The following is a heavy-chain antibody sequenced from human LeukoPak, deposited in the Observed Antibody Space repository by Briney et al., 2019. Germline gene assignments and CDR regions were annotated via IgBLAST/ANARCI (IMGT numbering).Heavy chain of an antibody. Sequence: GGSLRLSCAASGFTFDDYAKHWVRQAPGKGLEWVSGISWNSGSIGYADSVKGRFTISRDNAKNSLYLQMNSLRAEDTALYYCAKDSHYGSGSYYDYWGQGTLVTVSS. V-gene: IGHV3-9*01. J-gene: IGHJ4*02. D-gene: IGHD3-10*01. CDR3: AKDSHYGSGSYYDY. CDR2: ISWNSGSI. CDR1: GFTFDDYA.